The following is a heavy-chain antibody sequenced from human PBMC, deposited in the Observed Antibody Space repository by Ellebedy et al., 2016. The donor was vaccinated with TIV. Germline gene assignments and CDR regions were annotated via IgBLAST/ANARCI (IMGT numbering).Heavy chain of an antibody. Sequence: GESLKISCVASGFTFSNYAMNWVRQAPGKGLEWVSTVVGSSGSTYYADSVQGRFTVSRDNPKSTLYLQMNSLRVEDTAVYYCAKDVSVGTTQSFYTMDVWGQGTTVTVSS. CDR3: AKDVSVGTTQSFYTMDV. V-gene: IGHV3-23*01. CDR1: GFTFSNYA. J-gene: IGHJ6*02. D-gene: IGHD1/OR15-1a*01. CDR2: VVGSSGST.